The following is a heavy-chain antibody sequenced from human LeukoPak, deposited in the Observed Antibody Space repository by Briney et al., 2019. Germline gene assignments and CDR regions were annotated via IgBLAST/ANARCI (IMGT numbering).Heavy chain of an antibody. CDR2: ISYDGSNK. V-gene: IGHV3-30*18. D-gene: IGHD6-19*01. J-gene: IGHJ4*02. Sequence: GRSLRLSCAASGFTFSSYGMHWVRQAPGKGLEWVAVISYDGSNKYYADSVKGRFTISRDNSKNTLYLQMNSLRAEDTAVYYCAKDSYSSGWGPGSYFDYWGQGTLVTVSS. CDR1: GFTFSSYG. CDR3: AKDSYSSGWGPGSYFDY.